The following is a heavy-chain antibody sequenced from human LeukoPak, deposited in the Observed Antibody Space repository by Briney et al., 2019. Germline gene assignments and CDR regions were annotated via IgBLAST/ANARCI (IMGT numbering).Heavy chain of an antibody. CDR2: INPSGGST. Sequence: ASVKVSCKASGYTFTSYYMHWVRQAPGQGLEWMGIINPSGGSTSYALKFQGRVTMTRDTSTSTAYMELSRLRSDDTAVYYCARSVDTAMAVIWGQGTMVTVSS. CDR1: GYTFTSYY. CDR3: ARSVDTAMAVI. V-gene: IGHV1-46*01. D-gene: IGHD5-18*01. J-gene: IGHJ3*02.